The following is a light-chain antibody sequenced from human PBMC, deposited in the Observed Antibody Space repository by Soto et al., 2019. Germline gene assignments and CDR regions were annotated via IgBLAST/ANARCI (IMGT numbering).Light chain of an antibody. CDR1: QSVLYSPNNKNY. V-gene: IGKV4-1*01. CDR2: WAS. CDR3: QQYFGPPYT. J-gene: IGKJ2*01. Sequence: DVVMTQSPDSLAVSLGGRATINCKSSQSVLYSPNNKNYLAWYQHKPGQPPKLLIYWASTRESGVPDRFTGSGSGTDFTLTISSLQAEDVALYYCQQYFGPPYTLGQGTNLEIK.